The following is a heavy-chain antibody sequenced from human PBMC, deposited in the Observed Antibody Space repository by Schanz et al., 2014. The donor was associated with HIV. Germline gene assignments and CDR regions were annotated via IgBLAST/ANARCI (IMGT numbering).Heavy chain of an antibody. CDR1: GFTFSSYA. CDR3: ANEEVPNDY. V-gene: IGHV3-23*01. CDR2: ISISGETT. J-gene: IGHJ4*02. Sequence: EVQLLESGGGLVRPGGSLRIFCATSGFTFSSYAMNWVRQAPGKGLEWVSGISISGETTYYADSVKGRFTISRDNSKNTLYLQMNSLRVEDTAVYYCANEEVPNDYWGQGTLVTVSS.